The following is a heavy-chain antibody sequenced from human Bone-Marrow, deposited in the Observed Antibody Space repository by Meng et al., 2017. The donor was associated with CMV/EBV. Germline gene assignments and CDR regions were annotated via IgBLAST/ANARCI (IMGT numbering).Heavy chain of an antibody. CDR2: ISSSGSTI. V-gene: IGHV3-48*03. CDR1: GFTFSSYE. D-gene: IGHD2-2*01. Sequence: GESLKISCAASGFTFSSYEMNWVRQAPGKGLEWVSYISSSGSTIYYADSVKGRFTISRDNAKNSLYLQMNSLRADDTAVYYCARDLRQRTFIVVVPAASGGMDVWGQGTTVTVSS. CDR3: ARDLRQRTFIVVVPAASGGMDV. J-gene: IGHJ6*02.